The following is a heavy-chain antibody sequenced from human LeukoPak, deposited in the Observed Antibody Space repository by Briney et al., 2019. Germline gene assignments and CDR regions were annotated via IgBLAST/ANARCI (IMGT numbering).Heavy chain of an antibody. V-gene: IGHV6-1*01. CDR1: GDSVSSNSAT. Sequence: SQTLSLTCAISGDSVSSNSATWNWIRQPPSRGLEWLGKTYYRAKRYYDYAVTVRSRVTINTDTSKNHFYLQLNSVTPDDTAVDYCARDRYSGLGDFDYWGQGTLVTVSS. J-gene: IGHJ4*02. D-gene: IGHD2-15*01. CDR2: TYYRAKRYY. CDR3: ARDRYSGLGDFDY.